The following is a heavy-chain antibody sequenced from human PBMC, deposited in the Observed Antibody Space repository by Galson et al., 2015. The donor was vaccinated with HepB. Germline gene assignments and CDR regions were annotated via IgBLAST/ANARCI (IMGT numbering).Heavy chain of an antibody. D-gene: IGHD1-26*01. CDR2: ISSSSSYI. CDR1: GFTFSSYS. J-gene: IGHJ4*02. Sequence: SLRLSCAASGFTFSSYSMNWVRQAPGKGLEWVSSISSSSSYIYYADSVKGRFTISRDNAKNSLYLQMNSLRAEDTAVYYCAKDLSGSYAPFDYWGQGTLVTVSS. CDR3: AKDLSGSYAPFDY. V-gene: IGHV3-21*01.